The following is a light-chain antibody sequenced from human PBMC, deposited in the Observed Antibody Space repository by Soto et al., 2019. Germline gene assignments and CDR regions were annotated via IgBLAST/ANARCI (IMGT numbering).Light chain of an antibody. CDR2: DVV. V-gene: IGLV2-14*03. CDR3: SSDTSSSTLVV. CDR1: SSDVGGLNF. J-gene: IGLJ2*01. Sequence: QSVLTQPASVSGSPGQSITISCTGTSSDVGGLNFVSWYQQHPGKAPKLMIYDVVNRPSGVSNRFSGSKSGNTASLTISGLQAEDEADYYCSSDTSSSTLVVFGGGTQLTVL.